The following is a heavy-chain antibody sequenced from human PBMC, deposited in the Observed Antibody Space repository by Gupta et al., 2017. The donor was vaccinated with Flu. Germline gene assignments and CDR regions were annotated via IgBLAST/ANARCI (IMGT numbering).Heavy chain of an antibody. CDR3: ARDPYDAFDI. V-gene: IGHV2-70*04. J-gene: IGHJ3*02. CDR2: IDWDDDK. CDR1: GFSLSTSGMR. Sequence: QVTLKESGPALVKPTQTLTLTCTFSGFSLSTSGMRVSWIRQPPGKALEWLARIDWDDDKFYSTSLKTRLSISKDTSKNQVVLTMTNMDPVDTATYYCARDPYDAFDIWGQGTMVTVSS.